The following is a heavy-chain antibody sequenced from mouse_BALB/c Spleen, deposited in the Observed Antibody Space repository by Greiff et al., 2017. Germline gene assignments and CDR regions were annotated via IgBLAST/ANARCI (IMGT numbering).Heavy chain of an antibody. D-gene: IGHD1-1*01. CDR2: ILPGSGST. V-gene: IGHV1-9*01. Sequence: QVQLQQSGAELMKPGASVKISCKATGYTFSSYWIEWVKQRPGHGLEWIGEILPGSGSTNYNEKFKGKATFTADTSSNTAYMQLSSLTSEDSAVYYCARGGITTGVADYWGQGTTLTVSS. CDR3: ARGGITTGVADY. J-gene: IGHJ2*01. CDR1: GYTFSSYW.